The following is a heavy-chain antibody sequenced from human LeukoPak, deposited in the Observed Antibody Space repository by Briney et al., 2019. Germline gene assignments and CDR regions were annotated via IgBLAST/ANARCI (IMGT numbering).Heavy chain of an antibody. CDR1: GFTFSIYA. J-gene: IGHJ4*02. Sequence: GGSLRLSCAASGFTFSIYAMSWVRQAPGKGLEWVSAISGSGGTAYYADSVKGRFTISRDNSKNTLYLQMNSLRAEDTAVYYCARDTHLPYSSGWYSHWGQGTLVTVSS. D-gene: IGHD6-19*01. CDR2: ISGSGGTA. V-gene: IGHV3-23*01. CDR3: ARDTHLPYSSGWYSH.